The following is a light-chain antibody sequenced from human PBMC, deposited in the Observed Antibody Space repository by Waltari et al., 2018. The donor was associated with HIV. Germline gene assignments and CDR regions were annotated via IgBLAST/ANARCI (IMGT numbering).Light chain of an antibody. Sequence: QSALTQPASVSGSPGQSITISCSGTTSDVGSYNFVSWYQKRPGKAPKLMIHEVTNRASGASTRFSGSKSGKTAYLTISGLQTEDEADYYCSSYANTNSVIFGGGTKLTVL. CDR2: EVT. CDR1: TSDVGSYNF. J-gene: IGLJ2*01. V-gene: IGLV2-14*03. CDR3: SSYANTNSVI.